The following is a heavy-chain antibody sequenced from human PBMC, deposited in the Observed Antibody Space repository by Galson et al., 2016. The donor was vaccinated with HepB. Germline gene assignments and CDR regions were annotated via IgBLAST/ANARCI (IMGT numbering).Heavy chain of an antibody. CDR1: DEFFSAYY. CDR2: INHSGDT. V-gene: IGHV4-34*01. CDR3: ARGSYGSGAHRYFDY. J-gene: IGHJ4*02. D-gene: IGHD3-10*01. Sequence: SETLSLTCAVYDEFFSAYYWTWIRQPPGKGLEWIGEINHSGDTNYNSSLKSRVTISIDTPKNQFSLKLYPLTATDTAVYYCARGSYGSGAHRYFDYWGQGTLVTVSS.